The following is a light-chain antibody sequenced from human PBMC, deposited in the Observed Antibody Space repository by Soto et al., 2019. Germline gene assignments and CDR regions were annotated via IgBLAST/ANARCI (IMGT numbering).Light chain of an antibody. CDR2: DDR. Sequence: SYELTQPPSVSVAPGQTARITCGGANIGSKSGHWYQQKPGQAPVLVVYDDRDRPSGIPERFSGSNSGNTATLTISRVEAGDEADYYCQVWDSSSDHVVFGGGTKLTVL. J-gene: IGLJ3*02. V-gene: IGLV3-21*02. CDR3: QVWDSSSDHVV. CDR1: NIGSKS.